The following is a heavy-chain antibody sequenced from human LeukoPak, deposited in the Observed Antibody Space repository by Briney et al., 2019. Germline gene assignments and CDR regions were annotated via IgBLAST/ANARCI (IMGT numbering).Heavy chain of an antibody. D-gene: IGHD5-12*01. CDR3: TTGYSGYDSAFDY. CDR1: GLTFSNAW. Sequence: GGSLRLSCAASGLTFSNAWMSWVRQAPGKGLEWVGRIKSKTDGGTTDYAAPVKGRFTISRDDSKNTLYLQMNSLKTEDTAVYYCTTGYSGYDSAFDYWGQGTLVTVSS. J-gene: IGHJ4*02. V-gene: IGHV3-15*01. CDR2: IKSKTDGGTT.